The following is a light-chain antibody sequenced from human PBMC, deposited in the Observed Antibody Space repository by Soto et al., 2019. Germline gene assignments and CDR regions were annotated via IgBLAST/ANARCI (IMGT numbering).Light chain of an antibody. Sequence: DVVLTQTPLTLSVTPGQPASISCKSSQDLLHSDGRTYFYWYLQKPGQPPQLLFYEVSNRFSGGPGRFSGGGSGTDFTLTISRVEAEDVGVYYCMQSIRWWTFGHGTKVEIK. J-gene: IGKJ1*01. CDR2: EVS. CDR3: MQSIRWWT. CDR1: QDLLHSDGRTY. V-gene: IGKV2D-29*01.